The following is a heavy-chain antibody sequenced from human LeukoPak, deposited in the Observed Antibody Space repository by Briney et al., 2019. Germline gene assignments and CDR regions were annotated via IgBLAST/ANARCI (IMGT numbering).Heavy chain of an antibody. CDR2: IYYSGTT. Sequence: SETLSLTCTVSGSSISSSSHYWGWVRQPPGKGLEWIGTIYYSGTTYYSPSLKSRVTISVDTPKNQFSLKLTSVTAADTALYYCARHQALNWFDPWGQGTLVTVSS. CDR3: ARHQALNWFDP. J-gene: IGHJ5*02. V-gene: IGHV4-39*01. CDR1: GSSISSSSHY.